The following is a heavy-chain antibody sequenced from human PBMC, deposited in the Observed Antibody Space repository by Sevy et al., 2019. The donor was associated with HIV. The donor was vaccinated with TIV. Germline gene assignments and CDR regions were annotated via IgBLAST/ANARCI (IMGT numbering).Heavy chain of an antibody. J-gene: IGHJ3*01. CDR3: ARSSVVRGVAFDF. Sequence: GGSLRLSCAASGFTFSDHYMDWVRQAPGKGLEWVGRTRNKANSYTTEYAASVKGRFTISRDDSKNSLYLQMNSLKTEDTAVYYCARSSVVRGVAFDFWGQGTMVTVS. CDR1: GFTFSDHY. V-gene: IGHV3-72*01. D-gene: IGHD2-15*01. CDR2: TRNKANSYTT.